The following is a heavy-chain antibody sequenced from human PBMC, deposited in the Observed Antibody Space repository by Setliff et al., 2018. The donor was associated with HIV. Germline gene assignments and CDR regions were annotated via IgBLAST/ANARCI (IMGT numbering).Heavy chain of an antibody. CDR1: GGTFSSYA. J-gene: IGHJ4*02. D-gene: IGHD3-9*01. V-gene: IGHV1-69*10. CDR2: IIPILGIA. Sequence: VASVKVSCKASGGTFSSYAISWVRQAPGQGLEWMGGIIPILGIANYAQKFQGRVTITADKSTSTAYMELSSLGSEDTAVYYCARDRRTGYDILTGYSFDYWGQGTXXXVSS. CDR3: ARDRRTGYDILTGYSFDY.